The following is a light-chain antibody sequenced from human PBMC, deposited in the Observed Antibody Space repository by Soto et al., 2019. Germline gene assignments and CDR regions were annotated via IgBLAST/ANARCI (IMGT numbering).Light chain of an antibody. CDR3: QQYNNWPIT. J-gene: IGKJ5*01. V-gene: IGKV1-9*01. CDR2: AAS. Sequence: DIQLTQSPSFLSASVGDRVTITCRASQGINSYLAWYQQKPGKVPKLLIYAASTLQSGVPSRFSGSGSGTEFTLTISSLQSEDFAVYYCQQYNNWPITFGQGTRLEIK. CDR1: QGINSY.